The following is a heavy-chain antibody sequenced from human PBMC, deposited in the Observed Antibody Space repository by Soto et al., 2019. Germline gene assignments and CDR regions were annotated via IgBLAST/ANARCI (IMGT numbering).Heavy chain of an antibody. J-gene: IGHJ4*01. D-gene: IGHD5-18*01. CDR2: ISYDGSYE. V-gene: IGHV3-30*04. CDR3: ARVLGAWVRLWLPFDY. CDR1: GFTFSSYA. Sequence: QVQLVESGGGVVQPGRSLRLSCAASGFTFSSYAMHWVRQAPGKGLEWVAVISYDGSYEYYADSVKGRCSIARDNFKNTLYLQMSSLRAEDTAIYYCARVLGAWVRLWLPFDYWGHGTLVTVSS.